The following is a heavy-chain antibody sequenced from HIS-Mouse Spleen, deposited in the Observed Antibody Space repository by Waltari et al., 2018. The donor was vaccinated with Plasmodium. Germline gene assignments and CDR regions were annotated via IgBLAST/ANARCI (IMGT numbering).Heavy chain of an antibody. D-gene: IGHD1-7*01. CDR2: IYYSGIT. Sequence: QLQLQESGPGLVKPSETLSLTCTVSGGSISSSSYYWGWIRQPPGKGLEWIGIIYYSGITYYNPCLKGRVTISVDTSKNQFSLKLSSVTAADTAVYYCARDRITGTSYFDYWGQGTLVTVSS. CDR3: ARDRITGTSYFDY. V-gene: IGHV4-39*07. CDR1: GGSISSSSYY. J-gene: IGHJ4*02.